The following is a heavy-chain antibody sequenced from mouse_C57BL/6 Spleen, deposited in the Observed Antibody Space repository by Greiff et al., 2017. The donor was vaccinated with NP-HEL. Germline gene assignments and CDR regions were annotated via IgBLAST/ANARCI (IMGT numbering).Heavy chain of an antibody. CDR2: IHPNSGST. CDR3: ARTVGAKGGFDY. CDR1: GYTFTSYW. Sequence: QVQLQQPGAELVKPGASVKLSCKASGYTFTSYWMHWVKQRPGQGLEWIGMIHPNSGSTNYNEKFKSKATLTVDKSSSTAYMQLSSLTSEDSAVYCCARTVGAKGGFDYWGQGTTLTVSS. J-gene: IGHJ2*01. V-gene: IGHV1-64*01. D-gene: IGHD1-1*01.